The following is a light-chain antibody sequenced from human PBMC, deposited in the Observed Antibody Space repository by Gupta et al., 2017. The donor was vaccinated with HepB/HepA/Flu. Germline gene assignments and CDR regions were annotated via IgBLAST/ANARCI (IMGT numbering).Light chain of an antibody. CDR2: SNN. CDR1: SSNIGSNT. J-gene: IGLJ3*02. V-gene: IGLV1-44*01. CDR3: AAWDDSRNGQV. Sequence: QSVLTQPPSASGTPGQRVTISCSGSSSNIGSNTVNWYQQLPGTAPKLLIYSNNQRPSGVPDRFSGSKSGTSASLAISSLQSEDEVDYYCAAWDDSRNGQVFGGGTRLTVL.